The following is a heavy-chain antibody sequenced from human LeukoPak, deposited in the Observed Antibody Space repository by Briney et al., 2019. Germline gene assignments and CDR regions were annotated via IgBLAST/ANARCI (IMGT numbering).Heavy chain of an antibody. Sequence: SETLSLTCTVSGGSTSSSNYYWGWIRQPPGKGLEWIGGIHYSGNTYYNPSLKSRVTISIDTSKNQFSLKLSSVTAADTAVYYCARLGAGPTHYDFWSGYSSFYFDYWGQGTLVTVSS. CDR1: GGSTSSSNYY. D-gene: IGHD3-3*01. V-gene: IGHV4-39*01. CDR3: ARLGAGPTHYDFWSGYSSFYFDY. J-gene: IGHJ4*02. CDR2: IHYSGNT.